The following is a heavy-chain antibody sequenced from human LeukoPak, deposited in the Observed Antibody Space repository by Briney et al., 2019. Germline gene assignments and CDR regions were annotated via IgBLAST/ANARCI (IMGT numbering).Heavy chain of an antibody. V-gene: IGHV4-31*03. CDR1: GGSISSSSYY. CDR3: ARDNMVRGVFDP. D-gene: IGHD3-10*01. J-gene: IGHJ5*02. CDR2: IYYSGST. Sequence: PSETLSLTCTVSGGSISSSSYYWSWIRQHPGKGLEWIGYIYYSGSTYYNPSLKSRVTISVDTSKNQFSLKLSSVTAADTAVYYCARDNMVRGVFDPWGQGTLVTVSS.